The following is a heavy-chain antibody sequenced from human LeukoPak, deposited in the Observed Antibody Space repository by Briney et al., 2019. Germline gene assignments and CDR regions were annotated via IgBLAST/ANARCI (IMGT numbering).Heavy chain of an antibody. CDR3: GTRAY. J-gene: IGHJ4*02. V-gene: IGHV3-7*01. CDR1: GFMFNSYC. CDR2: IKQDGSEK. Sequence: GGSLRLSCAACGFMFNSYCMMWVRQAPGKGLKWVANIKQDGSEKYYVDSVKGRFTISRDNAKNSLYLQMSSLRVEDTAVYYCGTRAYWGQGTLVTVSS.